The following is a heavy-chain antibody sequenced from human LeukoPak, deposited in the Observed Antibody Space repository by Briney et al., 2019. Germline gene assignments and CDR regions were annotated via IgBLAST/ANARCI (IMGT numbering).Heavy chain of an antibody. D-gene: IGHD2-21*02. CDR1: GGSFSDYY. CDR3: ARGLSAIVH. J-gene: IGHJ4*02. V-gene: IGHV4-34*01. CDR2: INHSGNT. Sequence: PSETLSLTCAVYGGSFSDYYWSWIRQPPGKGLEWIGEINHSGNTNYNPSLKSRVTISVDTSKNQFSLKLSSVTAADTAVYYCARGLSAIVHWGQGTLVTVSS.